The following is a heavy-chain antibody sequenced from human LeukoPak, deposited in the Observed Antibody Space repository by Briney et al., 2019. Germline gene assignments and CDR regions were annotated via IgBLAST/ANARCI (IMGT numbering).Heavy chain of an antibody. V-gene: IGHV1-18*01. D-gene: IGHD4-17*01. CDR2: ISAYNGNT. CDR1: GYTFTSYG. Sequence: ASAKVSCKASGYTFTSYGISWVRQAPGQGLEWMGWISAYNGNTNYAQKLQGRVTMTTDTSTSTAYMELRSLRSDDTAVYYCARGRQHYAPGVYYYYGMDVWGQGTTVTVSS. CDR3: ARGRQHYAPGVYYYYGMDV. J-gene: IGHJ6*02.